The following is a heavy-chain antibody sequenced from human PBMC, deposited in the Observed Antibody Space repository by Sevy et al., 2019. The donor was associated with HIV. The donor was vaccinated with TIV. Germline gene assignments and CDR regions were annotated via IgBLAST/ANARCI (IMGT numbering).Heavy chain of an antibody. CDR3: AHETFGRFES. V-gene: IGHV3-7*01. J-gene: IGHJ4*02. Sequence: GGFLRLSCAASGFSFSANWMNWVRQAPGKGLEWVANIKGDGSDKHYVDSVEGRFTISRDNAKNVLYLQMNSLRVEDTAVYYCAHETFGRFESWGQGTLVTVSS. D-gene: IGHD3-16*01. CDR1: GFSFSANW. CDR2: IKGDGSDK.